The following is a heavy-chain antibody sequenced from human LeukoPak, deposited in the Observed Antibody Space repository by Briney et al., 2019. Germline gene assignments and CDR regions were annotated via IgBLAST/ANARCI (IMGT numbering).Heavy chain of an antibody. CDR2: ISAYNGNT. V-gene: IGHV1-18*01. CDR1: GGTFSSYT. CDR3: ARDARGYSGYDVDY. Sequence: ASVKVSCKASGGTFSSYTISWVRQAPGQGLEWMGWISAYNGNTNYAQKLQGRVTMTTDTSTSTAYMELRSLRSDDTAVYYCARDARGYSGYDVDYWGQGTLVTVSS. J-gene: IGHJ4*02. D-gene: IGHD5-12*01.